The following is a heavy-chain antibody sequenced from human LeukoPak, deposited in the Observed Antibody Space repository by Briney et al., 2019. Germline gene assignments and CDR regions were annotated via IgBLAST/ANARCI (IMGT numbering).Heavy chain of an antibody. CDR2: ISSSGSTI. V-gene: IGHV3-48*03. J-gene: IGHJ4*02. CDR3: ARASGVGFDY. Sequence: PGGSLRLSCAAPGFTFSSYEMNWVRQAPGKGLEWVSYISSSGSTIYYADSVKGRFTISRDNAKNSLYLQMNSLRAEDTAAYYCARASGVGFDYWGQGTLVTVSS. D-gene: IGHD3-10*01. CDR1: GFTFSSYE.